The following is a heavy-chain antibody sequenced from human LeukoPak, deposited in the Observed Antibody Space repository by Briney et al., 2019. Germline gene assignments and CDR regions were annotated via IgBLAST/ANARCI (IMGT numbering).Heavy chain of an antibody. Sequence: SETLSLTCTVAGGSISSYYWNWIRQPPGKGLEWIGYIYYSGSTNYNPSLKSRVTTSVDTSKNQFSLKLSSVTAADTAVYYCARERLGYYDRSGLDYWGQGTLVTVSS. J-gene: IGHJ4*02. CDR1: GGSISSYY. CDR2: IYYSGST. D-gene: IGHD3-22*01. V-gene: IGHV4-59*01. CDR3: ARERLGYYDRSGLDY.